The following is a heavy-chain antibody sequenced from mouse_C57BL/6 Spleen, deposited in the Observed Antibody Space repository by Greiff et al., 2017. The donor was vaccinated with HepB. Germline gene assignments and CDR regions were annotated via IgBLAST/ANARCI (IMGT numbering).Heavy chain of an antibody. CDR2: INPNNGGT. Sequence: EVQLQQSGPELVKPGASVKISCKASGYTFTDYYMNWVKQSHGKSLEWIGDINPNNGGTSYNQKFKGKATLTVDKSSSTAYMELRSLTSEDSAVYYCARGTTVVAFYWYFDVWGTGTTVTVSS. V-gene: IGHV1-26*01. J-gene: IGHJ1*03. D-gene: IGHD1-1*01. CDR1: GYTFTDYY. CDR3: ARGTTVVAFYWYFDV.